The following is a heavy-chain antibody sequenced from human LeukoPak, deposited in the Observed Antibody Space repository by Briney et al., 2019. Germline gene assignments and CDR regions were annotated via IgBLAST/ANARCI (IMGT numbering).Heavy chain of an antibody. D-gene: IGHD6-19*01. Sequence: GGSLRLSCAASGFTFSSYGMHWVRQAPGKGLEWVAVIWYDGSNKYYADSVKGRFTISRDNSKNTLYLQMNSLRAEDTAVYYCARLFGGWYSSGWYGDYWGQGTLVTVSS. J-gene: IGHJ4*02. CDR1: GFTFSSYG. CDR3: ARLFGGWYSSGWYGDY. CDR2: IWYDGSNK. V-gene: IGHV3-33*01.